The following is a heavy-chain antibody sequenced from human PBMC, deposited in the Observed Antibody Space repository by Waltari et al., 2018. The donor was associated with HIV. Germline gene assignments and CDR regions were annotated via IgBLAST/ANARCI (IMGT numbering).Heavy chain of an antibody. V-gene: IGHV3-74*01. Sequence: EVQLLESGGGSVQPGGSLRLSCAASGFPFTSYWMTWVRQAPGNGLVWVSRINLDGSTTTYADSVKGRFTISRDNAKSTLYLQMSSLRAEDTAMYYCARDFRSPKGDFDYWGQGTLVSVSS. CDR3: ARDFRSPKGDFDY. CDR1: GFPFTSYW. J-gene: IGHJ4*02. CDR2: INLDGSTT. D-gene: IGHD3-16*01.